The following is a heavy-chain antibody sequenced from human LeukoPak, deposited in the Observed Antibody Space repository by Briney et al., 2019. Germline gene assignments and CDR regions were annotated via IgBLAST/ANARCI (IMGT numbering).Heavy chain of an antibody. J-gene: IGHJ4*02. CDR1: GGSISSFY. V-gene: IGHV4-59*08. Sequence: SETLSLTCTVSGGSISSFYYTWIRQPPGKGLEWIGYIDSSGITNYNSSLNSRVTISLDTSQNQFSLKLNSVTAADTAVYYCARGASYYYDSSGYYYETYHFDYWGQGTLVTVSS. CDR3: ARGASYYYDSSGYYYETYHFDY. D-gene: IGHD3-22*01. CDR2: IDSSGIT.